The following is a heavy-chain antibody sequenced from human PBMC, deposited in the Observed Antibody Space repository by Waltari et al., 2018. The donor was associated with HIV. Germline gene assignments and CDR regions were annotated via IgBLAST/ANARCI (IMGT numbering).Heavy chain of an antibody. CDR1: GGTFSSYA. D-gene: IGHD2-21*01. V-gene: IGHV1-69*06. Sequence: QVQLVQSGAEVKKPGSSVKVSCKASGGTFSSYAISWVRQAPGQGLEWMGGIIPSFGTANYAQKFQGRVTITADKSTSTAYMELSSLRSEDTAVYYCARGAPSRDHIVVVIAAPDACDIWGQGTMVTVSS. CDR3: ARGAPSRDHIVVVIAAPDACDI. J-gene: IGHJ3*02. CDR2: IIPSFGTA.